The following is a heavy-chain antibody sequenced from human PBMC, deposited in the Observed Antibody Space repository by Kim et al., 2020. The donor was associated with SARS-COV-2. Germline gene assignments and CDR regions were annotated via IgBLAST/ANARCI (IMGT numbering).Heavy chain of an antibody. J-gene: IGHJ4*02. D-gene: IGHD3-3*01. Sequence: SVKGRITISSDNSKNTLYLQMNSLRAEDTAVYYCARDDYDFWSGYYEVDYWGQGTLVTVSS. CDR3: ARDDYDFWSGYYEVDY. V-gene: IGHV3-30*07.